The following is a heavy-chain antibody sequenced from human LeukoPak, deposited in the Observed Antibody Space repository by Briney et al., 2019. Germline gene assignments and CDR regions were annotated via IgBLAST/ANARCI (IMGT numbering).Heavy chain of an antibody. CDR1: RFTFSSYA. CDR2: ISYDGSNK. V-gene: IGHV3-30-3*01. D-gene: IGHD6-13*01. CDR3: ARRSEYSSSWHFDY. Sequence: GGSLRLSCAASRFTFSSYAMHWVRQAPGKGLEWVAVISYDGSNKYYADSVKGRFTISRDNSKNTLYLQMNSLRAEDTAVYYCARRSEYSSSWHFDYWGQGTLVTVSS. J-gene: IGHJ4*02.